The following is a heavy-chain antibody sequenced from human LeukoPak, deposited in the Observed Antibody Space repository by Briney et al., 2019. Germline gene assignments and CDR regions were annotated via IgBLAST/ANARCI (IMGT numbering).Heavy chain of an antibody. J-gene: IGHJ4*02. CDR2: ISSGGTYI. Sequence: MSGGSLRLSCAASGFTFISYTMNWVRQAPGEGLEWVSSISSGGTYIYYADSVKGRFTISRDNAKNTLYLQMNSLRAEDTAVYYCALPSCGGDCFSGWGQGTLVTVSS. V-gene: IGHV3-21*01. CDR3: ALPSCGGDCFSG. CDR1: GFTFISYT. D-gene: IGHD2-21*02.